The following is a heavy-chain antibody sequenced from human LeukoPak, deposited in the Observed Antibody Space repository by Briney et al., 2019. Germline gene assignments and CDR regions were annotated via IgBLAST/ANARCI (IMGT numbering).Heavy chain of an antibody. CDR1: GFSFNTYS. Sequence: GGSLRLSCTTSGFSFNTYSMSWVRQAPGKGLEWVSAINDDTPYYTDSVKGRFTVSRDNSRDTLYLHLNSLRAEDTAIYYCAKEYDLWHEQGNWFDTWARESWSPSPQ. D-gene: IGHD3-3*01. CDR3: AKEYDLWHEQGNWFDT. V-gene: IGHV3-23*01. CDR2: INDDTP. J-gene: IGHJ5*02.